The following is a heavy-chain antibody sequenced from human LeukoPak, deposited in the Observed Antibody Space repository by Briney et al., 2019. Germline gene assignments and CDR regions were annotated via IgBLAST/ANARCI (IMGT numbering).Heavy chain of an antibody. CDR3: ATDSYVSGSYYRLFY. J-gene: IGHJ4*02. CDR1: GFTFDDYA. CDR2: ISWNSGSI. Sequence: PGGSLRLSCAASGFTFDDYAMHWVRHAPGKGLEWVSGISWNSGSIGYADSVNSRFTISRDNAKNSLYMQMSSLRAEDTAIYYCATDSYVSGSYYRLFYWGQGTLVTVSS. V-gene: IGHV3-9*01. D-gene: IGHD3-10*01.